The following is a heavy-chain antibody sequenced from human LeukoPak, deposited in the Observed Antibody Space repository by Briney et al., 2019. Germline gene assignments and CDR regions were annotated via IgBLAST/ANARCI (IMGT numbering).Heavy chain of an antibody. D-gene: IGHD3-9*01. CDR1: GYTFTGYY. Sequence: ASVTVSCKASGYTFTGYYMHWVRQAPGQGLEWMGWINPNSGGTNYAQKFQGRVTMTRDTSISTAYMELSRLRSDDTAVYYCASSARYFDWALSPPYYYYGMDVWGQGTTVTVSS. CDR2: INPNSGGT. V-gene: IGHV1-2*02. CDR3: ASSARYFDWALSPPYYYYGMDV. J-gene: IGHJ6*02.